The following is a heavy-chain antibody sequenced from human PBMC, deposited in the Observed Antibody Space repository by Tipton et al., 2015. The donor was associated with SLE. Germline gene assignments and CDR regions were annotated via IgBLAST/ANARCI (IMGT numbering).Heavy chain of an antibody. D-gene: IGHD2-8*02. CDR1: GYSISSGHL. Sequence: TLSLTCTVSGYSISSGHLWGWIRQAPGKGLEWIASVFRSGTSHYNPSLKRRVTISGDTSKNQFSLKLSSVTAADTAVYYCARGYCTGGGCQLMYFDLWGRGTLVTVSS. CDR2: VFRSGTS. J-gene: IGHJ2*01. V-gene: IGHV4-38-2*02. CDR3: ARGYCTGGGCQLMYFDL.